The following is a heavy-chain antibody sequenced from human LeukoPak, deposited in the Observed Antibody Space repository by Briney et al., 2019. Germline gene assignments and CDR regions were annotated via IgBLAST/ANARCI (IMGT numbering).Heavy chain of an antibody. CDR1: GGSFGGYY. V-gene: IGHV4-34*01. Sequence: SETLSLTCAVYGGSFGGYYWSWIRQPPGKGLEWIGEINHSGSTNYNPSLKSRVTISVDTSKNQFSLKLSSVTAADTAVYYCARDAAADYWGQGTLVTVSS. J-gene: IGHJ4*02. D-gene: IGHD2-2*01. CDR3: ARDAAADY. CDR2: INHSGST.